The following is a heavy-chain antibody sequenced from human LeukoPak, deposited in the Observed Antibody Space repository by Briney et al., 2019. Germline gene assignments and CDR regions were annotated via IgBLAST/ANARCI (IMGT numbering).Heavy chain of an antibody. J-gene: IGHJ3*02. V-gene: IGHV3-72*01. CDR1: GFIFSAYI. Sequence: PGGSLRLSCGASGFIFSAYIMDCVRQAPGKGLEWIARIRKKERRYTTGYAASVKGRFVVSRDDSKDSMFLQMNSLETEDTAVYYCTREGGEGDYTAFDIWGQGTMVTVSS. D-gene: IGHD3-16*01. CDR2: IRKKERRYTT. CDR3: TREGGEGDYTAFDI.